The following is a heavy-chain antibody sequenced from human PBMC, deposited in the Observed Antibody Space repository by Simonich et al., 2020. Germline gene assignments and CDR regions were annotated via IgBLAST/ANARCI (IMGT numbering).Heavy chain of an antibody. D-gene: IGHD2-21*01. J-gene: IGHJ3*01. V-gene: IGHV3-23*01. CDR1: GLTFSSYA. CDR2: ISGSCGNN. Sequence: EVQLLESGGGLVQPGGSLRLSCAASGLTFSSYAMSWVRQAPGKGLGWCSAISGSCGNNNYAGLLKGRFTISRDNSKNTLYLQMNSLRAEDTAVYYCSEKVSSGFISGWGQGKMVTVSS. CDR3: SEKVSSGFISG.